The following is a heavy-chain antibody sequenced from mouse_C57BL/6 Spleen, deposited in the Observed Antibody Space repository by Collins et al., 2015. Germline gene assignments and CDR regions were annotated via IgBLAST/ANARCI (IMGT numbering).Heavy chain of an antibody. V-gene: IGHV14-2*01. Sequence: EVQLQQSGAELVKPGASVKLSCTASGFNIKDYYMHWVKQRTEQGLEWIGRIDPEDGETKYVPKFQGKATIIVDTSSNTAYLQVSSLTSEDTAVYYCGRGGAMDYWGQGTSVTVSS. CDR1: GFNIKDYY. J-gene: IGHJ4*01. CDR3: GRGGAMDY. D-gene: IGHD1-1*02. CDR2: IDPEDGET.